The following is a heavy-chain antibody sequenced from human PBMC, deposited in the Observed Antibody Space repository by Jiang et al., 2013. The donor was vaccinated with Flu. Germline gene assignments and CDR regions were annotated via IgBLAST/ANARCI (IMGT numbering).Heavy chain of an antibody. CDR2: INTNTGNP. J-gene: IGHJ3*02. Sequence: NWVRQAPGQGLEWMGWINTNTGNPTYAQGFTGRFVFSLDTSVSTAYLQISSLKAEDTAVYYCARDFYDAFDIWGQGTMVTVSS. V-gene: IGHV7-4-1*02. D-gene: IGHD2/OR15-2a*01. CDR3: ARDFYDAFDI.